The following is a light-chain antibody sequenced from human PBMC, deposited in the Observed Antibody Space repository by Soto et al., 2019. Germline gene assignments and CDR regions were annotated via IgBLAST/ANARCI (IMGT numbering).Light chain of an antibody. Sequence: QSVLTQPPSASGTPGQRVTISCSGGSSNIGTHAVNWSQRLPGTAPNLLIYNNTQRPSRVPDRFSGSKSGTSSSLAISGLQSEDEADYYCAAWDDSLNGYVFGTGAKVTVL. J-gene: IGLJ1*01. CDR3: AAWDDSLNGYV. CDR2: NNT. V-gene: IGLV1-44*01. CDR1: SSNIGTHA.